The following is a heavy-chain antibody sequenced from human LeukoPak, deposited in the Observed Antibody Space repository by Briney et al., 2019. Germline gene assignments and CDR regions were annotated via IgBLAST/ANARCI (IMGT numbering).Heavy chain of an antibody. D-gene: IGHD3-22*01. CDR3: ARDRYYYDSSGYYLFDY. Sequence: PSETLSLTCTFSGGSISSYYWSWIRQPAGKGLDWIGRIHTSGSTNYNPSLKSRVTMSVDTSKNQFSLKLSSVTAADTAVYYCARDRYYYDSSGYYLFDYWGQGTLVTVSS. J-gene: IGHJ4*02. V-gene: IGHV4-4*07. CDR2: IHTSGST. CDR1: GGSISSYY.